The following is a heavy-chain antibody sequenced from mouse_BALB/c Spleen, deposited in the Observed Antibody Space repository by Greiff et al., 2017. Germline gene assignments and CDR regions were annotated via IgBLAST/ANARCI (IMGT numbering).Heavy chain of an antibody. V-gene: IGHV5-6-5*01. J-gene: IGHJ1*01. D-gene: IGHD1-1*01. Sequence: LVESGGGLVKPGGSLKLSCAASGFTFSSYAMSWVRQTPEKRLEWVASISSGGSTYYPDSVKGRFTISRDNARNILYLQMSSLRSEDTAMYYCARGGGNYYGSRGDWYFDVWGAGTTVTVSS. CDR3: ARGGGNYYGSRGDWYFDV. CDR2: ISSGGST. CDR1: GFTFSSYA.